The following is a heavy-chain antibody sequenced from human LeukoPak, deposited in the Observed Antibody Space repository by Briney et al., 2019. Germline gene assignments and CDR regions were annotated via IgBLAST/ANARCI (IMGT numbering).Heavy chain of an antibody. CDR3: ARGDIVVLTAAYYYYYYMDV. Sequence: SETLSLTCAVYGGSFSGYYWSWIRQPPGKGLEWIGEINHSGSTNYNPSLKSQVTISVDTSKNQFSLKLSSVTAADTAVYYCARGDIVVLTAAYYYYYYMDVWGKGTTAAVCS. J-gene: IGHJ6*03. V-gene: IGHV4-34*01. CDR2: INHSGST. CDR1: GGSFSGYY. D-gene: IGHD2-2*01.